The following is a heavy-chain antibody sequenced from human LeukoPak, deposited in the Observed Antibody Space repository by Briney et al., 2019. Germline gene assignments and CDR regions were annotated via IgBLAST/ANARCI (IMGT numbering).Heavy chain of an antibody. CDR1: GFTFSSYS. CDR2: ISSSSSYI. CDR3: AREKPYSSSPFEY. J-gene: IGHJ4*02. D-gene: IGHD6-6*01. V-gene: IGHV3-21*01. Sequence: PGGSLRLSCAASGFTFSSYSMNWVRQAPGKGLEWVSSISSSSSYIYYADSVKGRFTISRDNAKNSLYLQMNSLRAEDTAVYYCAREKPYSSSPFEYWGQGTLVTVSS.